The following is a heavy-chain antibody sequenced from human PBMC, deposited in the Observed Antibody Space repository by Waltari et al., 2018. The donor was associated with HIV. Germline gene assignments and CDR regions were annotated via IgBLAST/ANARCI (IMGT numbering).Heavy chain of an antibody. D-gene: IGHD3-10*01. CDR2: INHSGST. CDR3: ARGLAPGGYYGMDV. Sequence: QVQLQQWGAGLLKPSETLSLTCAVYGGSFSGYYWSWIRQPPGKGLEWIGEINHSGSTNYNPSLKSRVTISVDTSKNQFSLKLSSVTAAGTAVYYCARGLAPGGYYGMDVWGQGTTVTVSS. J-gene: IGHJ6*02. V-gene: IGHV4-34*01. CDR1: GGSFSGYY.